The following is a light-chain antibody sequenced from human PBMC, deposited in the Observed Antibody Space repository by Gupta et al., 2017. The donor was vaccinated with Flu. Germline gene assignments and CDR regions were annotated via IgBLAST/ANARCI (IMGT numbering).Light chain of an antibody. Sequence: QSVLTQPPSASGTPGQRVTISYSGSSSNVGSNTVNWYQQLPGTAPKLRIVINNKRHSGVPARFSCSKSGTSASPALTGPQAEDEAEDYCDAWADNINGWVFGGGTKLTVL. CDR3: DAWADNINGWV. J-gene: IGLJ3*02. CDR1: SSNVGSNT. CDR2: INN. V-gene: IGLV1-44*01.